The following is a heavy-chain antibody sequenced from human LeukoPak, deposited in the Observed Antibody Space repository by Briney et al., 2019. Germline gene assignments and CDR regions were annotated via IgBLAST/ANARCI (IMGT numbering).Heavy chain of an antibody. J-gene: IGHJ2*01. CDR2: MSYHGSHT. CDR3: ARDPERLAQGYFDV. Sequence: GGSLRLSCAASGFIFSSFAMHWVRQAPGKGLEWVAGMSYHGSHTYFADSVKGRFSISRDDSKNTLYLRMNGLRVEDTAVYFCARDPERLAQGYFDVWGRGTLVTVSS. CDR1: GFIFSSFA. V-gene: IGHV3-30*04.